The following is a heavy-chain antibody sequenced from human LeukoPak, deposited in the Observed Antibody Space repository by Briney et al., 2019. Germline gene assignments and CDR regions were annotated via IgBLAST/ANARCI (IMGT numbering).Heavy chain of an antibody. CDR2: INHSGST. CDR3: ARVYSSSPPPKNYYYYYYMDV. CDR1: GGSFNGYY. Sequence: SETLSLTCAVYGGSFNGYYWSWIRQPPGRGLEWIGEINHSGSTNYNPSHKSRVTISVDTSKNQFSLKLSSVTAADTAVYYCARVYSSSPPPKNYYYYYYMDVWGKGTTVTVSS. V-gene: IGHV4-34*01. J-gene: IGHJ6*03. D-gene: IGHD6-13*01.